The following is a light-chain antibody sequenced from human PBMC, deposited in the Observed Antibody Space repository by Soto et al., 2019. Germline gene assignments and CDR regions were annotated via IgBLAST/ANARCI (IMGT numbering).Light chain of an antibody. J-gene: IGLJ2*01. Sequence: QSALTQPASVSGSPGQSITISCTGTSNLVSWYQQHPGIAPKLMVYEGYKRPSGVSNRFSGSKSGNTASLTISGLQADDEAHYYCCSYTSGLVFGGGTKLTVL. CDR2: EGY. V-gene: IGLV2-23*01. CDR1: SNL. CDR3: CSYTSGLV.